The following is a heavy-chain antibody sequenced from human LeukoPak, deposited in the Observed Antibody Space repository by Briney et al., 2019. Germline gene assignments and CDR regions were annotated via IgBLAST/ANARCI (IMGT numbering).Heavy chain of an antibody. V-gene: IGHV1-2*06. D-gene: IGHD7-27*01. CDR2: INPNSGGT. Sequence: ASVKVSCKASGYSGYWMHWVRQAPGQGLEWMGRINPNSGGTNYAQKFQGRVTMTRDTSINTVYMELSGLRPDDTAMYYCARVSGGPTDWGYFDYWGQGALVSVSS. CDR3: ARVSGGPTDWGYFDY. J-gene: IGHJ4*02. CDR1: GYSGYW.